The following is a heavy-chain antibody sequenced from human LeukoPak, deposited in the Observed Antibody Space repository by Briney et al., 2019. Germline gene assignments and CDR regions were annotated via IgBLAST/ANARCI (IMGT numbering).Heavy chain of an antibody. CDR3: ARGMITCGGVIVHNWFDP. V-gene: IGHV3-64*01. CDR1: GFTFSSYA. J-gene: IGHJ5*02. D-gene: IGHD3-16*02. Sequence: GGSLRLSCAASGFTFSSYAMHWVRQAPGKGLEYVSAISSNGGSTYYANSVKGRFTISRDNSKNTLYLQMGSLRAEDMAVYYCARGMITCGGVIVHNWFDPWGQGTLVTVSS. CDR2: ISSNGGST.